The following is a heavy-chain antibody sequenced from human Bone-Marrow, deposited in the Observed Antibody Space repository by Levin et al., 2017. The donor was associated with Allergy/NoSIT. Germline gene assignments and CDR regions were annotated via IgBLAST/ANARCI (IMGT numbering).Heavy chain of an antibody. D-gene: IGHD5-18*01. Sequence: LSLTCAASGFTFDDYAMHWVRQAPGKGLEWVSGISWNSGSIGYADSVKGRFTISRDNAKNSLYLQMNSLRAEDTALYYCAKSVEGYSYGLANDAFDIWGQGTMVTVSS. CDR2: ISWNSGSI. J-gene: IGHJ3*02. V-gene: IGHV3-9*01. CDR3: AKSVEGYSYGLANDAFDI. CDR1: GFTFDDYA.